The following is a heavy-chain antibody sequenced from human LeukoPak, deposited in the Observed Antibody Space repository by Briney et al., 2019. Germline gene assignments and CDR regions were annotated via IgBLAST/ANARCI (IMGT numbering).Heavy chain of an antibody. CDR1: GYTFTSYH. D-gene: IGHD2-2*01. CDR2: INPSGGTT. Sequence: ASVKVSCKASGYTFTSYHMHWVRQAPGQGLEWMGIINPSGGTTNYAQKFRGRVTMTEDTSTDTAYMELSSLRSEDTAVYYCATGDIVVVPAAMGFDYWGQGTLVTVSS. CDR3: ATGDIVVVPAAMGFDY. V-gene: IGHV1-46*01. J-gene: IGHJ4*02.